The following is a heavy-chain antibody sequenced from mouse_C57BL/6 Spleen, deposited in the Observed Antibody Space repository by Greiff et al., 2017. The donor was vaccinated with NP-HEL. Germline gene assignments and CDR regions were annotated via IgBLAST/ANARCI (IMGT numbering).Heavy chain of an antibody. V-gene: IGHV1-69*01. CDR2: IDPSDSYT. D-gene: IGHD1-1*01. Sequence: QVQLQQPGAELVMPGASVKLSCKASGYTFTSYWMHWVKQRPGQGLEWIGEIDPSDSYTNYNQKFKGKSTLTVDKSSSTAYMQLSSLTSEDSAVYYCASGYGSSYLDFDVWGTGTTVTVSS. CDR1: GYTFTSYW. J-gene: IGHJ1*03. CDR3: ASGYGSSYLDFDV.